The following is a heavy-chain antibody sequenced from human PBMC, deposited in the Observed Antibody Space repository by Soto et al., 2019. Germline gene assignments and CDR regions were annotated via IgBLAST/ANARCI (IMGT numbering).Heavy chain of an antibody. CDR3: ARGGGTILAPLP. J-gene: IGHJ5*02. V-gene: IGHV1-2*02. CDR1: GYTFTGYF. Sequence: ASVKVSCKXSGYTFTGYFMHWVRQAPGQGLEWMGCINPNSGATKYAQKFQGRATLTRDTSINTAYMEMSMLRSDDTAVYYCARGGGTILAPLPWGQGTLVTVSS. D-gene: IGHD3-3*01. CDR2: INPNSGAT.